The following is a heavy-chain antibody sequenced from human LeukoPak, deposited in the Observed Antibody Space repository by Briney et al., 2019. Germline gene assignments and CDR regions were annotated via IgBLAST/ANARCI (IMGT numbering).Heavy chain of an antibody. V-gene: IGHV1-69*04. CDR2: IIPILGIA. D-gene: IGHD2-2*01. Sequence: GASVKVSCKASGGTFSSYAISWVRQAPGQGLEWMGRIIPILGIANYAQKFQGRVTITADKSTSTAYMELSSLRSEDTAVYYCARAYCSSTSCYLNPPDRNWFDPWGQGTLVTVSS. CDR3: ARAYCSSTSCYLNPPDRNWFDP. J-gene: IGHJ5*02. CDR1: GGTFSSYA.